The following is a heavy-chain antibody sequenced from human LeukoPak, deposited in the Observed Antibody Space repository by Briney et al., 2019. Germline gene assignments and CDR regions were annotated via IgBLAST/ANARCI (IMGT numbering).Heavy chain of an antibody. CDR3: AKDSYTSGTLDLYYYYYGMDV. CDR2: ISNDGSNK. CDR1: GLTFGTYG. Sequence: GGSLRLSCAASGLTFGTYGMHWVRQAPGKGLEWAAVISNDGSNKYYADSVKGRFTISRDNSKNTLYLQMNSLRAEDTAVYYCAKDSYTSGTLDLYYYYYGMDVWGQGTTVTVSS. V-gene: IGHV3-30*18. J-gene: IGHJ6*02. D-gene: IGHD3-10*01.